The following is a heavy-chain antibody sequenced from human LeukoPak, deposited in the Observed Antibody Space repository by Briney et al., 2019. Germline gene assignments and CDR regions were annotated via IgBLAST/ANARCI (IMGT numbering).Heavy chain of an antibody. CDR1: GFTFINAW. CDR2: IKSKTDGGTT. J-gene: IGHJ4*02. CDR3: ARARGNNYGFFDY. D-gene: IGHD3/OR15-3a*01. Sequence: GGSLRLSCAASGFTFINAWISWVRQAPGKGLEWVGHIKSKTDGGTTDYGAPVNGRFTISRDDSKNTVYLQMNSLRAEDTAVYYCARARGNNYGFFDYWGQGILVTVSS. V-gene: IGHV3-15*05.